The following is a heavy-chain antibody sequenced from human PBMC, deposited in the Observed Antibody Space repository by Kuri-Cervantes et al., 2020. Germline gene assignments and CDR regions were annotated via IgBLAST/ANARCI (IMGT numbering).Heavy chain of an antibody. CDR3: ARHEGGSGTYNWFDP. V-gene: IGHV4-39*01. CDR2: VYHSGTT. CDR1: GDSINKSPYY. J-gene: IGHJ5*02. Sequence: SETLSLTCSVSGDSINKSPYYWGWIRQPPGKGLEWIGSVYHSGTTHYNPSLQSRVTIFVDTSRNHFFLKLNSATAADTAVYYCARHEGGSGTYNWFDPWGQGTLVTVSS. D-gene: IGHD6-19*01.